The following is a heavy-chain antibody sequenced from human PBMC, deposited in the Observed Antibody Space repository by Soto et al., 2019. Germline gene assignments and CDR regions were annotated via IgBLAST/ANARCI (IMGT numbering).Heavy chain of an antibody. J-gene: IGHJ4*02. V-gene: IGHV3-30-3*01. D-gene: IGHD1-26*01. CDR2: ISYDGSNK. CDR1: GFTFSSYA. Sequence: QVQLVESGGGVVQPGRSLRLSCAASGFTFSSYAMHWVRQAPGEGLEWVAVISYDGSNKYYADSVKGRFTISRDNSKNTLYLQMNSLRAEDTAVYYCARDGVGATDYWGQGTLVTVSS. CDR3: ARDGVGATDY.